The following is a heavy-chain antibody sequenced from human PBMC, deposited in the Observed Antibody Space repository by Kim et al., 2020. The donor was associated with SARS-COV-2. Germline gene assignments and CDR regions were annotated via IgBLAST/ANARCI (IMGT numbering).Heavy chain of an antibody. V-gene: IGHV3-23*01. CDR3: AKDSWRLDY. CDR2: ISGSGGT. D-gene: IGHD5-12*01. Sequence: GGSLRLSCAASGFTFSSYAMSWVRQAPGKGLEWVSAISGSGGTYYADSVKGRFTISRDNSKNTLYLQMTSLRAEDTAIYYCAKDSWRLDYWGQGTLVTVSA. J-gene: IGHJ4*02. CDR1: GFTFSSYA.